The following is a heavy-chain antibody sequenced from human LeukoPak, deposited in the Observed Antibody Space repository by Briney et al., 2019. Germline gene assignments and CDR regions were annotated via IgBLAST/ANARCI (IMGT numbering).Heavy chain of an antibody. CDR2: ISAYNGNT. D-gene: IGHD2-8*01. CDR1: GYTFTSYG. V-gene: IGHV1-18*01. CDR3: ARDPGEMVYATPHGLFDP. J-gene: IGHJ5*02. Sequence: ASVKVSCTASGYTFTSYGISWVRQAPGQGLEWMGWISAYNGNTNYAQTLQGRVTMTTDTSTSTAYMELRSLRSDDTAVYYCARDPGEMVYATPHGLFDPWGQGTLVTVSS.